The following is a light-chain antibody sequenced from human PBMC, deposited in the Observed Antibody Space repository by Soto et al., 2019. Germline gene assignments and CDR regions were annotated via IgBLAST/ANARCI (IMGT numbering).Light chain of an antibody. J-gene: IGKJ5*01. CDR1: QSVSSY. CDR3: QQRTNWPSST. Sequence: ELVLTQPPATLSLSPGERATLSCRASQSVSSYLAWYQQRPGQAPRLLIHDASSRATGIPARFRGSGSGTDFTLTISSLEPEDFAVYYCQQRTNWPSSTFGQGTRLEIK. V-gene: IGKV3-11*01. CDR2: DAS.